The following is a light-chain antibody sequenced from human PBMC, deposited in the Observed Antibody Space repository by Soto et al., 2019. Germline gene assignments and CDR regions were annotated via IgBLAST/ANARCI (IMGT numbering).Light chain of an antibody. Sequence: DIQMTQSPSSLSASVGDRVTITCRASQSISSYLNWYQQKPGKAPKLLIYAASSLQSGVPSRFSGSGSGTDFTLTTSSLQPDDFATYYCQQSYSTPPYTFGQGTKLEIK. CDR2: AAS. V-gene: IGKV1-39*01. J-gene: IGKJ2*01. CDR3: QQSYSTPPYT. CDR1: QSISSY.